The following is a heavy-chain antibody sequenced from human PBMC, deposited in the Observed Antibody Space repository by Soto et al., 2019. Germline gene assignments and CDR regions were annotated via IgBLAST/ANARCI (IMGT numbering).Heavy chain of an antibody. J-gene: IGHJ4*02. CDR2: ISYDGSNK. CDR1: GFTFSSYA. Sequence: GGSLRLSCAASGFTFSSYAMHWVRQAPGKGLEWVAVISYDGSNKYYADSVKGRFTISRDNSKNTLYLQMNSLRAEDTAVYYCEGSATGTTFDYWGQGTLVTVSS. CDR3: EGSATGTTFDY. D-gene: IGHD1-1*01. V-gene: IGHV3-30*04.